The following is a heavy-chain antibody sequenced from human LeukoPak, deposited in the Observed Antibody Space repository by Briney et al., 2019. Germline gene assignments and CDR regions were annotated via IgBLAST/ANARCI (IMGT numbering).Heavy chain of an antibody. D-gene: IGHD2-2*01. V-gene: IGHV3-20*04. Sequence: GGSLRLSCAASGFTFDDYGMSWVRQAPGKGLEWVSGINWNGGSTGYADSVKGRFTISRDKAKNSLYLQMNSLRAEDTALYYCARDVKDIVVVPAAMGEIYYYYYMDVWGKGTTVTVSS. CDR3: ARDVKDIVVVPAAMGEIYYYYYMDV. CDR1: GFTFDDYG. CDR2: INWNGGST. J-gene: IGHJ6*03.